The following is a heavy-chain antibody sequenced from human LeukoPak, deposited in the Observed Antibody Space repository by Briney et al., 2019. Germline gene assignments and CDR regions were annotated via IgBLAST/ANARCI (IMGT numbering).Heavy chain of an antibody. V-gene: IGHV3-48*01. CDR2: ISSSSSTI. Sequence: PGGSLRLSCAASGFTFSSYSMNWVRQAPGKGLEWVSYISSSSSTIYYADSVKGRFTISRDNSKNTLYLQMNSLRAEDTAVYYCANMDPYDSSGYYFDYWGQGTLVTVSS. CDR1: GFTFSSYS. D-gene: IGHD3-22*01. CDR3: ANMDPYDSSGYYFDY. J-gene: IGHJ4*02.